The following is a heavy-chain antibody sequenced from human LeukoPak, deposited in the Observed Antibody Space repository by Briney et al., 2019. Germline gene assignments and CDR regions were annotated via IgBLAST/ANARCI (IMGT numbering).Heavy chain of an antibody. Sequence: PGGSLRLSCAASGFTFSSYSMNWVRQAPGKGLKWVSSISSRSSYIYYTDSVKGRFTISRENAKNSLYLQMNSLRAEETAVYYCARDGDYSRWPIIAYWGQGTLVTVSS. CDR2: ISSRSSYI. V-gene: IGHV3-21*01. J-gene: IGHJ4*02. CDR1: GFTFSSYS. D-gene: IGHD4-17*01. CDR3: ARDGDYSRWPIIAY.